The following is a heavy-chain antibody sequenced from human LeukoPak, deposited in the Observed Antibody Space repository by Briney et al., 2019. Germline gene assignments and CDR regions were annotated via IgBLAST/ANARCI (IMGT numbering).Heavy chain of an antibody. CDR1: GGSISDYY. V-gene: IGHV4-59*08. J-gene: IGHJ6*02. CDR3: ARHPAYYYGMDV. CDR2: IYYSGST. Sequence: KPSETLSLTCTVSGGSISDYYWSWIRQPPGKGLEWIGYIYYSGSTNYHPSLKSRVIISVDTSKNQFSLKLSSVTAADTAVYYCARHPAYYYGMDVWGQGTTVTVSS.